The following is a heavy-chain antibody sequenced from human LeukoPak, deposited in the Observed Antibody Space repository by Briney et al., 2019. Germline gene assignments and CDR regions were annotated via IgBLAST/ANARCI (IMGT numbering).Heavy chain of an antibody. V-gene: IGHV4-39*01. CDR1: GGSISSGSYY. J-gene: IGHJ5*02. Sequence: SETLSLTCTVSGGSISSGSYYWVWIRQPPGKGLEWIGTIYYSGTTYYNPSLKSRVTISVDTSKNQFSLKLSSVTAADTAVYYCARPTTDSSSWYRGWEGFDPWGQGTLVTVSS. CDR2: IYYSGTT. CDR3: ARPTTDSSSWYRGWEGFDP. D-gene: IGHD6-13*01.